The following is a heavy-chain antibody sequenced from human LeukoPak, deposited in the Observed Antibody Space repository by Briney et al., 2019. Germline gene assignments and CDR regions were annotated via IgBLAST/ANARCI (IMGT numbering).Heavy chain of an antibody. D-gene: IGHD6-13*01. Sequence: GGSLRLSCAASGFTFSSYWMSWVRQAPGKGLEWVANIKQDGSEKYYVDSVKGRFTISRDNAKNSLYLQMNSLRAEDTAVYYCAKDRQQLVDYYFEFWGQGTLVTVSS. V-gene: IGHV3-7*01. CDR3: AKDRQQLVDYYFEF. J-gene: IGHJ4*02. CDR2: IKQDGSEK. CDR1: GFTFSSYW.